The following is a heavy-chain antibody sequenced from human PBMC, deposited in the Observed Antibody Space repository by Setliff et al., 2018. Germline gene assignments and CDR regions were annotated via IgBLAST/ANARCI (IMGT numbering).Heavy chain of an antibody. J-gene: IGHJ4*02. CDR3: ARAYSSSWYSSRYYFDY. Sequence: SETLSLTCAVYGESFSGHYWSWIRQPPGKGLEWIGEINHSGSTNYNPSLKSRVTISVDTSKNQFSLKLSSVTAADTAVYYCARAYSSSWYSSRYYFDYWGQGTLVTVSS. D-gene: IGHD6-13*01. CDR1: GESFSGHY. V-gene: IGHV4-34*01. CDR2: INHSGST.